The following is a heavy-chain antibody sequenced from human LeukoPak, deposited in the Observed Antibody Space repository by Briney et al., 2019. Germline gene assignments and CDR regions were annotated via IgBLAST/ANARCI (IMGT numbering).Heavy chain of an antibody. Sequence: PGESLQISCKGSGSRFTSYWIGWVRQMPGKGLEWMGIIYPGDSDTRYSPSFHGQATISADKSISTAYVQWSSLKASDTAMYYCARGSLASSGGSFFDDWGQGTLVTVSS. J-gene: IGHJ4*02. D-gene: IGHD2-15*01. CDR3: ARGSLASSGGSFFDD. V-gene: IGHV5-51*01. CDR2: IYPGDSDT. CDR1: GSRFTSYW.